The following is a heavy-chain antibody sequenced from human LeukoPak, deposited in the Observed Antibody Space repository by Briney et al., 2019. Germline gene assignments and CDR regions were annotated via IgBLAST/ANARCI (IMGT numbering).Heavy chain of an antibody. CDR2: ISSSSSYI. V-gene: IGHV3-21*01. D-gene: IGHD2-21*02. Sequence: GGSLRLSCAASGFTFSSYSMNWVRQAPGEGLEWVSSISSSSSYIYYADSVKGRFTISRDNAKNSLYLQMNSLRAEDTAVYYCAREGAYCGGDCYDAFDIWGQGTMVTVSS. CDR3: AREGAYCGGDCYDAFDI. CDR1: GFTFSSYS. J-gene: IGHJ3*02.